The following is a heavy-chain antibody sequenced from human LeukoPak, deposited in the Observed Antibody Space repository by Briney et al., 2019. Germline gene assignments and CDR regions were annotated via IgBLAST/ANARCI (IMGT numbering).Heavy chain of an antibody. D-gene: IGHD6-19*01. V-gene: IGHV3-48*03. J-gene: IGHJ4*02. Sequence: GGSLRLSCAASGFTLSSYEMNWVRQAPGKGLEWVSYISSSGSTIYYADSVKGRFTISRDNAKNSLYLQMNSLRAEDTAVYYCARFTYGGWGNDYWGQGTLVTVSS. CDR3: ARFTYGGWGNDY. CDR1: GFTLSSYE. CDR2: ISSSGSTI.